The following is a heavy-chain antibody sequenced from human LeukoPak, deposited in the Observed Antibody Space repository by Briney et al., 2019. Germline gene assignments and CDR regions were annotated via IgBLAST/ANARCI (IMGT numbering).Heavy chain of an antibody. D-gene: IGHD6-19*01. Sequence: GASVKVSCKASGYTFTGYYMHWVRQAPAQALEWMGWINPNSGGTNYAQKFQGRVTMTRDTSISPAYMQLSTLRSDDTAVYYCARAASRGSTGWYAYYFDYWGQGTLVTVSS. V-gene: IGHV1-2*02. CDR3: ARAASRGSTGWYAYYFDY. J-gene: IGHJ4*02. CDR1: GYTFTGYY. CDR2: INPNSGGT.